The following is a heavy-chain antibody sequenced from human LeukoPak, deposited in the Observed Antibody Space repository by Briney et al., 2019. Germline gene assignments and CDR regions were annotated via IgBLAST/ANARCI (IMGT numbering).Heavy chain of an antibody. Sequence: GGSLRLSCAASGFTFSSCGMHWVRQAPGKGLEWVADISHVGSNKYYGDSVKGRFTISRDNSKNTLYLQMNSLRAEDTAVYYCAKGYGCFRAFDIWGQGTMVTVSS. V-gene: IGHV3-30*18. CDR3: AKGYGCFRAFDI. CDR2: ISHVGSNK. D-gene: IGHD2-15*01. CDR1: GFTFSSCG. J-gene: IGHJ3*02.